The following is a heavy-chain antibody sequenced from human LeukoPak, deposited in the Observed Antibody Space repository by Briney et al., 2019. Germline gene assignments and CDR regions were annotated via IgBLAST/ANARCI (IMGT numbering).Heavy chain of an antibody. CDR1: GFTFSSYG. V-gene: IGHV3-33*01. CDR3: ARGSIDAFDI. J-gene: IGHJ3*02. CDR2: IWYDGSNK. D-gene: IGHD6-6*01. Sequence: PGGSLRLSCAASGFTFSSYGMHWVRQAPGKGLEWVAVIWYDGSNKYYADSVKGRFTISRDNAKNSLYLQMNSLRVEDTAVYYCARGSIDAFDIWGQGTMVTVSS.